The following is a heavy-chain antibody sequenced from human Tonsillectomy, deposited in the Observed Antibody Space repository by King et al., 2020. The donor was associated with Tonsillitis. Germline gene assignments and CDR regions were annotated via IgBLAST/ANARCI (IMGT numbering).Heavy chain of an antibody. Sequence: VQLVESGGGLVQPGGSLRLSCAASGFTFSSYAMSWVRQAPGKGLEWVSAISGRGGSTYYADSVKGRFTISRDNSKNTLYLQMNSLRAEDTAVYYCAKVRATGYYYYDGMDVWGQGTTVTVSS. CDR1: GFTFSSYA. D-gene: IGHD1-26*01. J-gene: IGHJ6*02. CDR2: ISGRGGST. CDR3: AKVRATGYYYYDGMDV. V-gene: IGHV3-23*04.